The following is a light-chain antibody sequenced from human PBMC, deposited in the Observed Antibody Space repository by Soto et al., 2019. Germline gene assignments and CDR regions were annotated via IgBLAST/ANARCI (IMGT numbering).Light chain of an antibody. V-gene: IGLV1-40*01. J-gene: IGLJ1*01. CDR1: SSNIGAGHD. CDR2: GNG. Sequence: QSVLTQPPSVSGAPGRRVTISCTGSSSNIGAGHDVHWYQHLPGTAPKLLIYGNGNRPSGIPDRFSGSKSGTSASLAITGLQAEDEADYYCQPYDTSLSGSEVFGTGTKVTVL. CDR3: QPYDTSLSGSEV.